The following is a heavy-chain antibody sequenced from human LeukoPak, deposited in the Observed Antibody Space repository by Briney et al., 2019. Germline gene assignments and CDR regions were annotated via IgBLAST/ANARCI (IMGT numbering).Heavy chain of an antibody. Sequence: ASVKVSCKASGYTFTGYHMHWVRQAPGQGLEWMGRINPNSGDTNYAQKFQGRVTMTRDTSISTAYMELSRLRSDDTAVYYCARDYRSSTSCLFDYWGQGTLVTVSS. CDR1: GYTFTGYH. CDR2: INPNSGDT. V-gene: IGHV1-2*06. J-gene: IGHJ4*02. D-gene: IGHD2-2*01. CDR3: ARDYRSSTSCLFDY.